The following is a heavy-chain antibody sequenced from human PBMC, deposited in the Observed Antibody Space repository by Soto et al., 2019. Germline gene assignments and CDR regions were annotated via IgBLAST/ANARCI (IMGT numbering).Heavy chain of an antibody. D-gene: IGHD6-19*01. CDR1: GFIFSSYA. Sequence: EVQLLESGGGLVQPGGSLRLSCAAAGFIFSSYAMSWVRQAPGKGLEWVSAISGSGGSTYYADSVKGRFTISRDNSKNTLYLQMNSLRAEDTAVYYCAKARRGWPTPDPHWFDPWGQGTLVTASS. V-gene: IGHV3-23*01. CDR3: AKARRGWPTPDPHWFDP. CDR2: ISGSGGST. J-gene: IGHJ5*02.